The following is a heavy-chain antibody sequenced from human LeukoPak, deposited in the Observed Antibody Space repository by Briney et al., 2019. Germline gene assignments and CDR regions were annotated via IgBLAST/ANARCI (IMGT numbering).Heavy chain of an antibody. Sequence: GGSLRLSRAVSGITLSNYAMSWVRQAPGKGLERVAGISGSGGGTKYADSVKGRFTISRDNSKNTLYLQMNNLRVDDTAVYFCAKRGVVIRVILVGFHKEAYYFDSWGQGALVTVSS. D-gene: IGHD3-22*01. CDR2: ISGSGGGT. CDR1: GITLSNYA. V-gene: IGHV3-23*01. CDR3: AKRGVVIRVILVGFHKEAYYFDS. J-gene: IGHJ4*02.